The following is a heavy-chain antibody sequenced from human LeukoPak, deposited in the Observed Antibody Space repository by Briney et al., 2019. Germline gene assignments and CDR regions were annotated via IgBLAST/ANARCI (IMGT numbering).Heavy chain of an antibody. Sequence: SETLSLTCTVSNGSISIYYWSWVRQPAGKGLEWIGRISASGSTNYNPSLKSRVTMSLDTSENQFSLKLSSVTAADTAVYYCAREITVTRPFDYWGPGTLVTVSP. J-gene: IGHJ4*02. CDR3: AREITVTRPFDY. CDR2: ISASGST. V-gene: IGHV4-4*07. D-gene: IGHD4-17*01. CDR1: NGSISIYY.